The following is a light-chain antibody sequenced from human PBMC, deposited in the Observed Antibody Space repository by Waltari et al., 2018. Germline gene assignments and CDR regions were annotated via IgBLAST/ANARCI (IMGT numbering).Light chain of an antibody. J-gene: IGKJ2*01. CDR2: AAS. V-gene: IGKV1-8*01. CDR1: QGISSY. Sequence: AIRMTQSPSSFSAGDRLTITCRASQGISSYLAWYQQKPGKAPKLLIYAASTLQSGVPSRFSGSGSGTDFTLTISCLQSEDFATYYCQQYYSYPPGTFGQGTKLEIK. CDR3: QQYYSYPPGT.